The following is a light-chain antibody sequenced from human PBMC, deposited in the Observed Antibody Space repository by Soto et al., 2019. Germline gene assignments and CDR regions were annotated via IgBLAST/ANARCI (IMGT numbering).Light chain of an antibody. CDR1: QTISSW. V-gene: IGKV1-5*03. Sequence: DIRMTPSPSTLSGSVGARVTITFRASQTISSWLAWYQQKPGKAPKLLIYKASTLKSGVPSRFSGSGSGTEFTLTISSLQPDDFATYYCQHYNSYSEAFGQGTKVDIK. CDR3: QHYNSYSEA. CDR2: KAS. J-gene: IGKJ1*01.